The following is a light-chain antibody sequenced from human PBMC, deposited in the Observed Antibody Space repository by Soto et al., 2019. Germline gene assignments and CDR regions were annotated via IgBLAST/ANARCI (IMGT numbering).Light chain of an antibody. CDR1: QNVSRF. Sequence: EIVLTQPPATLSLSPGERATLSCRASQNVSRFLAWYQRRPGQAPRLLIYDASKRASDIPARFSGSGSGTDFTLTISSLEPEDSAVYYCQQRSNWPPLTFGGGTKVDIK. J-gene: IGKJ4*01. CDR2: DAS. V-gene: IGKV3-11*01. CDR3: QQRSNWPPLT.